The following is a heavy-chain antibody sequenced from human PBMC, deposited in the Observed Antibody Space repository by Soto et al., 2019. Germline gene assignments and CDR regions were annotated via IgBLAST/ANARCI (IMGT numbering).Heavy chain of an antibody. V-gene: IGHV3-23*01. J-gene: IGHJ5*01. CDR2: ISGSGGST. CDR1: GFTFSSYA. Sequence: EVQLLESGGGLVQPGGSLRLSCAASGFTFSSYAMRWVRQAPGKGLEWVSAISGSGGSTFYADSVKGRFTISRDTSKNTLFLQMNSLRAEDTAVYDCAKDRGRGDDWFDSWGQGTLVTVSS. CDR3: AKDRGRGDDWFDS. D-gene: IGHD3-16*01.